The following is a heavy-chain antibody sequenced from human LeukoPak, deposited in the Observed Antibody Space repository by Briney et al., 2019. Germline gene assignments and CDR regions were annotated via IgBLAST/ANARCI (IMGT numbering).Heavy chain of an antibody. V-gene: IGHV3-9*01. J-gene: IGHJ4*02. D-gene: IGHD6-6*01. CDR2: ISWNSGCI. Sequence: PGRSLRLSCAASGFTFDDYAMHWVRQAPGKGLEWVSGISWNSGCIGYADSVKGRFTISRDNAKNSLYLQMNSLRAEDTALYYCAKDRWYSSSSLDYWGQGTLVTVSS. CDR1: GFTFDDYA. CDR3: AKDRWYSSSSLDY.